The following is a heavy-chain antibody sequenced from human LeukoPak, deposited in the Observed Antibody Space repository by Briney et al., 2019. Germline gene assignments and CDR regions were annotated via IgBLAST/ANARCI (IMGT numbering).Heavy chain of an antibody. CDR2: IYYSGST. Sequence: PSETLSLTCTVSGGSISSSYYYWGWIRQPPGKGLEWIGSIYYSGSTYYNPSLKSRVTISVDTSKNQFSLKLSSVTAADTAVYYCARQDVRSSSWYYFDYWGQGTLVTVSS. CDR1: GGSISSSYYY. CDR3: ARQDVRSSSWYYFDY. V-gene: IGHV4-39*01. J-gene: IGHJ4*02. D-gene: IGHD6-13*01.